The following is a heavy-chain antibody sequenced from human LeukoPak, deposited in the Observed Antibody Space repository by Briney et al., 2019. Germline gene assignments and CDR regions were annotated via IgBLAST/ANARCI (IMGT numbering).Heavy chain of an antibody. D-gene: IGHD4-17*01. CDR3: AMASNANDYGARGAFDI. CDR1: GHTFTGYF. Sequence: ASVKVSCKASGHTFTGYFIHWVRQAPGQGLEWMGWINPNSGGTNSAQKFQARVTMTRDTSISTAYMELSSLRSDDTAIYYCAMASNANDYGARGAFDIWGQGTMVTASS. CDR2: INPNSGGT. J-gene: IGHJ3*02. V-gene: IGHV1-2*02.